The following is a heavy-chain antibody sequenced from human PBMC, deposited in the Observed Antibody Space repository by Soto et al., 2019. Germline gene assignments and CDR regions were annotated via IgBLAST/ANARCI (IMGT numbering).Heavy chain of an antibody. V-gene: IGHV3-21*01. CDR2: ISSSSSYI. D-gene: IGHD1-26*01. Sequence: GGSLRLSCAASGFTFSSYSMNWVRQAPGKGLEWVSSISSSSSYIYYADSVKGRFTISRDNAKNSLYLQMNSLRAEDTAVYYCARDIKLYSGSYRHSFDYWGQGPLVTVSS. CDR1: GFTFSSYS. J-gene: IGHJ4*02. CDR3: ARDIKLYSGSYRHSFDY.